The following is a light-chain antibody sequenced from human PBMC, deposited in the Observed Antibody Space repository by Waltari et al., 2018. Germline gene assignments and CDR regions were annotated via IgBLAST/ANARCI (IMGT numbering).Light chain of an antibody. Sequence: QSALTQPASVSGSPGQSITISCTGTSSDVGGYNYFSWYQHHPGKAPKVMIYDVSKRPSGVSNRFSGSKSGNTASLTISGLQAEDEADYYCSSYTSSSTYVFGTGTKVTVL. CDR1: SSDVGGYNY. CDR2: DVS. J-gene: IGLJ1*01. V-gene: IGLV2-14*03. CDR3: SSYTSSSTYV.